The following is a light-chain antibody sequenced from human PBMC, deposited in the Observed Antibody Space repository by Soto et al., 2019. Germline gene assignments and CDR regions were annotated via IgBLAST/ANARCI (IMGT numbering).Light chain of an antibody. CDR3: PRFQRDPFT. J-gene: IGKJ5*01. CDR1: QGVSSA. CDR2: DGS. Sequence: AIQLTQSPSSLSASVGDRVTITCRASQGVSSALAWYQQKPGKPPKVLIYDGSSLQSGVPLRFRGSGSGTEFTLTITGLQPEDFRTYSCPRFQRDPFTYGQGTRLEIK. V-gene: IGKV1-13*02.